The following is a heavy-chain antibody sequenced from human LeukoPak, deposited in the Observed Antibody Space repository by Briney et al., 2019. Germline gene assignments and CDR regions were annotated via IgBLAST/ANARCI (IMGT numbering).Heavy chain of an antibody. Sequence: PGGSLRLSCAASGFTFSNYAMNWVRQAPGKGREWVSAITGRGGSTFYADSVKGRFTISRDNSKNTLYLQMNSLRAEDSAVYYCAKGWYYYGSGSYVFDYWGQGTLVTVSS. J-gene: IGHJ4*02. CDR1: GFTFSNYA. CDR2: ITGRGGST. V-gene: IGHV3-23*01. D-gene: IGHD3-10*01. CDR3: AKGWYYYGSGSYVFDY.